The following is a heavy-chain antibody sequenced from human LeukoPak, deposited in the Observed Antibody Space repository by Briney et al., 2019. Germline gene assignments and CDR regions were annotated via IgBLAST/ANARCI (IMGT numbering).Heavy chain of an antibody. CDR2: IIPIFGTA. D-gene: IGHD6-19*01. CDR1: GGTFSSYA. J-gene: IGHJ4*02. CDR3: ARARDRYSSGWYYFDY. V-gene: IGHV1-69*13. Sequence: ASVKVSCKASGGTFSSYAISWVQQAPGQGLEWMGGIIPIFGTANYAQKFQGRVTITADESTSTAYMELSSLRSEDTAVYYCARARDRYSSGWYYFDYWGQGTLVTVSS.